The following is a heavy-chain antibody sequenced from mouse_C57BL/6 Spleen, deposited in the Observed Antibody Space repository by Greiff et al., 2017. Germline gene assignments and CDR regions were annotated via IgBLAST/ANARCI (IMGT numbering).Heavy chain of an antibody. V-gene: IGHV1-4*01. J-gene: IGHJ4*01. CDR3: AGGYDYDGAMDY. CDR2: INPSSGYT. D-gene: IGHD2-4*01. Sequence: LQQSGAELARPGASVKMSCKASGYTFTSYTMHWVKQRPGQGLEWIGYINPSSGYTKYNQKFKDKATLTADKSSSTAYMQLSSLTSEDSAVYYCAGGYDYDGAMDYWGQGTSVTVSS. CDR1: GYTFTSYT.